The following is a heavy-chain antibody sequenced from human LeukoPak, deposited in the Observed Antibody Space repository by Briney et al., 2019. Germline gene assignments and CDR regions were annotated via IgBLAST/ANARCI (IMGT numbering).Heavy chain of an antibody. CDR1: GYAFTGSY. CDR2: INPNNGFT. Sequence: ASVKVSCKAAGYAFTGSYIHWVRQAPGQGLEWMGWINPNNGFTAYAQNFQGRVTMTRDTSISTAYMDLSRLTSDDTAVYFCARDRGARLERFYAFDFWGQGTTVTVPS. V-gene: IGHV1-2*02. D-gene: IGHD1-1*01. J-gene: IGHJ3*01. CDR3: ARDRGARLERFYAFDF.